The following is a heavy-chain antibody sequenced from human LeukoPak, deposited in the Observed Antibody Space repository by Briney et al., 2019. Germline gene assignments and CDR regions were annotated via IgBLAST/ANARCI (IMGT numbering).Heavy chain of an antibody. J-gene: IGHJ3*02. CDR2: IYSGGST. CDR3: ARVSRRDGYNLRNAFDI. D-gene: IGHD5-12*01. CDR1: GFTVSSNY. V-gene: IGHV3-53*04. Sequence: PGGSLRLSCAASGFTVSSNYMSWVRQAPGKGLEWVSVIYSGGSTYYADSVKGRFTISRHNSKNTLYLQMNSLRAEDTAVYYCARVSRRDGYNLRNAFDIWGQGTMVTVSS.